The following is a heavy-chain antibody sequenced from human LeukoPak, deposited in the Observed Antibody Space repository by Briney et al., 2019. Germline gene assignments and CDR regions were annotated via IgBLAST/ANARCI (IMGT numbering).Heavy chain of an antibody. CDR2: IYYSGST. D-gene: IGHD3-3*01. V-gene: IGHV4-59*01. CDR1: GGSISSYY. CDR3: ARGRFLDAFDI. J-gene: IGHJ3*02. Sequence: SETLSLTCTVSGGSISSYYWSWIRQPPGKGLEWIGYIYYSGSTKYKPSLKSRVTISVDTSKNQFSLKLSSVTAADTAVYYCARGRFLDAFDIWGQGTMVTVPS.